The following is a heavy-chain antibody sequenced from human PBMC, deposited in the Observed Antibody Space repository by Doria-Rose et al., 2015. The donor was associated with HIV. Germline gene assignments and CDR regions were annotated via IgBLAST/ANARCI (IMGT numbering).Heavy chain of an antibody. V-gene: IGHV3-23*01. D-gene: IGHD6-19*01. Sequence: SCAASGFTFSSYAMNWVRQAPGKGLEWVSAISSGGGNTYYADSVQGRFTISRDNSKNTLYLQMNSLRAEDTAVYYCAKEVQQWPVQKNWLDPWGQGTLVTVSS. CDR3: AKEVQQWPVQKNWLDP. CDR1: GFTFSSYA. CDR2: ISSGGGNT. J-gene: IGHJ5*02.